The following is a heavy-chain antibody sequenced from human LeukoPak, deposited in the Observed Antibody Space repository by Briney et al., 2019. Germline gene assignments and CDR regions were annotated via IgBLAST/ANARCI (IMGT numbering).Heavy chain of an antibody. D-gene: IGHD4-23*01. J-gene: IGHJ4*02. V-gene: IGHV3-74*01. Sequence: GGSLRLSCAASGFTFSSHWIHWVRQAPGKGLVWVSRINGDGTTTSYADSVSGRFTISRDNAKNMLYLQTNSLRAEDTAVYYCSAPVATNYWGQGTLVTVSS. CDR3: SAPVATNY. CDR1: GFTFSSHW. CDR2: INGDGTTT.